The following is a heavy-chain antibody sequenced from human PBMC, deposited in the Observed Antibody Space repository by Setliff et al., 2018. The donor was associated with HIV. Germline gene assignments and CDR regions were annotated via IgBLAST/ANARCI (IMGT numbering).Heavy chain of an antibody. CDR2: IYHSGNT. J-gene: IGHJ4*02. CDR1: GGSISSSNW. V-gene: IGHV4-4*02. Sequence: PSETLSLTCAVSGGSISSSNWWSWVRQPPGKGLEWIGSIYHSGNTYYNPSLKSRVSISVDTSKRQFSLKLTSVTAGDSALYYCARRRGQKATGWYYFDFWGQGALVTVSS. D-gene: IGHD6-19*01. CDR3: ARRRGQKATGWYYFDF.